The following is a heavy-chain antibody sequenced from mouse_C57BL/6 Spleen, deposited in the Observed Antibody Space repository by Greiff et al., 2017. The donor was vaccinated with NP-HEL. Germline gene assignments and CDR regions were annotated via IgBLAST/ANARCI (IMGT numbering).Heavy chain of an antibody. D-gene: IGHD2-4*01. CDR2: INPSNGGT. CDR3: AREGIYYDYDESAMDY. CDR1: GYTFTSYW. Sequence: VKLQQPGTELVKPGASVKLSCKASGYTFTSYWMHWVKQRPGQGLEWIGNINPSNGGTNYNEKFKSKATLTVDKSSSTAYMQLSSLTSEDSAVYYCAREGIYYDYDESAMDYWGQGTSVTVSS. J-gene: IGHJ4*01. V-gene: IGHV1-53*01.